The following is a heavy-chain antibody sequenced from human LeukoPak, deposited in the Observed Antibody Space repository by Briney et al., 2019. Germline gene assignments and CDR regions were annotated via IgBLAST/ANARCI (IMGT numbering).Heavy chain of an antibody. Sequence: PSETLSLTCTVSGGSISSSGYYWGWIRQPPGKGLEWIASIYYSGSTYYNPSLKSRVTISVDTSKNQFSLKLSSVTAADTAVYYCATTAGYCSGGSCYFWGQGTLVTVSS. V-gene: IGHV4-39*01. CDR2: IYYSGST. CDR1: GGSISSSGYY. J-gene: IGHJ4*02. CDR3: ATTAGYCSGGSCYF. D-gene: IGHD2-15*01.